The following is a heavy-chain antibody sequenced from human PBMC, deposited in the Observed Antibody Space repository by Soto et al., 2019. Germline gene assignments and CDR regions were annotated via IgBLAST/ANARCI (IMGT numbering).Heavy chain of an antibody. D-gene: IGHD6-13*01. CDR3: ARAYKQRSWYPLDY. CDR1: GFTFSSYG. CDR2: IWYDGSNK. V-gene: IGHV3-33*01. J-gene: IGHJ4*02. Sequence: PGASLRLSCAASGFTFSSYGMHWVRQAPGKGLEWVAVIWYDGSNKYYADSVKGRFTISRDNSKNTLYLQMNSLRAVDTAVYYCARAYKQRSWYPLDYWGQGTLVTVSS.